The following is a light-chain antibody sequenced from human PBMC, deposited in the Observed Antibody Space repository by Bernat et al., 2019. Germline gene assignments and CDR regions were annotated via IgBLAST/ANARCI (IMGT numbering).Light chain of an antibody. V-gene: IGKV3-20*01. CDR1: QSVSSSY. J-gene: IGKJ5*01. CDR2: GAS. CDR3: QQYGSSPNT. Sequence: EIVLTQSPGTLSLSPGERATLSCSASQSVSSSYLAWYQQKPGQAPRLLIYGASSRATGIPDRFSGSGSGTDFTLTISSLEPEDFAVYYCQQYGSSPNTFGQGTRLEIK.